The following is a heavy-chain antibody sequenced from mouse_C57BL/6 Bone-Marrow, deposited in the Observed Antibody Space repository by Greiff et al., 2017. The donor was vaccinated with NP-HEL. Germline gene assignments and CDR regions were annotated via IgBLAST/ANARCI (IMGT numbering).Heavy chain of an antibody. V-gene: IGHV1-52*01. D-gene: IGHD1-1*01. CDR3: ARGYYGSRFAY. Sequence: QVQLQQSGAELVRPGSSVKLSCKASGYTFTSYWMHWVKQRPIQGLEWIGNIDPSDSETHYNQKFKDKATLTVDKSSSTAYMQLSSLTSEDSAVYYCARGYYGSRFAYWGQGTLVTVSA. CDR2: IDPSDSET. J-gene: IGHJ3*01. CDR1: GYTFTSYW.